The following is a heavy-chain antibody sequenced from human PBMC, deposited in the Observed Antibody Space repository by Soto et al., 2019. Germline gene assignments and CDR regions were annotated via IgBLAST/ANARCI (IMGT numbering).Heavy chain of an antibody. J-gene: IGHJ4*02. Sequence: GAPVKVSCKAAGDTLTTYGGSWLQQAPGQGLEWVGWISAYNDHTNYAQKFQGRVTMTTDTSTSTAYMELGSLKASDTAMYYCARIRKNCGGDCYALEYWGPGTLVTGSS. CDR3: ARIRKNCGGDCYALEY. CDR1: GDTLTTYG. CDR2: ISAYNDHT. V-gene: IGHV1-18*01. D-gene: IGHD2-21*02.